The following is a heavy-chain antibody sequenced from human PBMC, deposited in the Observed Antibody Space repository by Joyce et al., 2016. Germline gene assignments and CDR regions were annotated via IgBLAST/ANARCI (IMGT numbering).Heavy chain of an antibody. D-gene: IGHD3-16*02. CDR1: GYTFTTYG. J-gene: IGHJ3*02. CDR3: ARGAMIPSGGVIVIPEGAFDI. Sequence: KASGYTFTTYGISWVRQAPGQGLEWMGWISTYNDNTNYAQKLQGRVTMTTDTSTNTAYMELRSLTSDDTAVYYCARGAMIPSGGVIVIPEGAFDIWGQGTKVIVSS. CDR2: ISTYNDNT. V-gene: IGHV1-18*01.